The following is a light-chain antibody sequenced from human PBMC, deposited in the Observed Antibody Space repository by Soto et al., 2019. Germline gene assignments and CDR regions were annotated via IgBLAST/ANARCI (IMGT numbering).Light chain of an antibody. CDR3: LQHNSYPRT. CDR1: HSVSNN. V-gene: IGKV3-15*01. J-gene: IGKJ1*01. Sequence: VTTQSPTTLSGSPGERATRSCRARHSVSNNLAWYQQKPGQAPRLLIYAASTRDTGVPARFSGSGSATQFTLTISSLQSEDFATYYCLQHNSYPRTFGQGTKVDIK. CDR2: AAS.